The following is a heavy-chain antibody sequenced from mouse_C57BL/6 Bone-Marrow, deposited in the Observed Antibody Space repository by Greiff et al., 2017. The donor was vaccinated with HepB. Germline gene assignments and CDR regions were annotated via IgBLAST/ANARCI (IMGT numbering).Heavy chain of an antibody. D-gene: IGHD2-5*01. V-gene: IGHV5-4*01. CDR3: AREGYSKGANYYAMDY. Sequence: EVMLVESGGGLVKPGGSLKLSCAASGFTFSSYAMSWVRQTPEKRLEWVATISDGGSYTYYPDNVKGRFTISRDNAKNNLYLQMSHLKSEDTAMYYWAREGYSKGANYYAMDYWGQGTSVTVSS. J-gene: IGHJ4*01. CDR2: ISDGGSYT. CDR1: GFTFSSYA.